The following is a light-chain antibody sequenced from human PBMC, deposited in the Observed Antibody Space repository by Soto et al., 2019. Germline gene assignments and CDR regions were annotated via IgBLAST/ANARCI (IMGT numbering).Light chain of an antibody. J-gene: IGKJ5*01. CDR3: QQYGSSIT. CDR2: SES. V-gene: IGKV3-20*01. Sequence: EIVLTQSPGTLYLSPGERVTLSCRASQNLGTLYLAWFQQKSGQSPRLLIYSESRRATGIPDRFTGSGSGTDFTLTINRVEPEDFAVYYCQQYGSSITVGQVTRLEIK. CDR1: QNLGTLY.